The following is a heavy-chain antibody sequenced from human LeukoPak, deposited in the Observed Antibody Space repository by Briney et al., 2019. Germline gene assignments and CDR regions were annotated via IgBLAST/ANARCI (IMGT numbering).Heavy chain of an antibody. CDR1: GGSISSSSYY. CDR2: IYYSGST. V-gene: IGHV4-39*01. J-gene: IGHJ4*02. Sequence: SETLSLTCTVSGGSISSSSYYWGWIRQPPGKGREWIGSIYYSGSTYYNPSLKSRVTISVDTSKNQFSLKLSSVTAADTAVYYCARGLKPFDSWGQGTLVTVSS. CDR3: ARGLKPFDS.